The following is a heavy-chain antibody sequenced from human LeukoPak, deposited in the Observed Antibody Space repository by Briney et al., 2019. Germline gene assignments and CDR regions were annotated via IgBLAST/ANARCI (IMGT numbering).Heavy chain of an antibody. J-gene: IGHJ6*03. D-gene: IGHD2-2*01. V-gene: IGHV4-39*01. CDR3: ARGSVDTNYYYYYYMDV. Sequence: PSETLSLTCTVSGGSISSSGYYWGWIRQPPGKGLEWIGSIYYSGSTYYNPSLKSRVTISVDTSKNQFSLKLSSVTAADTAVYYCARGSVDTNYYYYYYMDVWGKGTTVTVSS. CDR2: IYYSGST. CDR1: GGSISSSGYY.